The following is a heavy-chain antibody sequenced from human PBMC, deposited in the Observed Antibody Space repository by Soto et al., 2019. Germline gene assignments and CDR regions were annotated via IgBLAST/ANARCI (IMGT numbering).Heavy chain of an antibody. D-gene: IGHD2-15*01. V-gene: IGHV1-69*01. CDR3: ASNIVVVVVATRYYYQYGIDV. CDR2: IIPIFGTA. CDR1: GGTFRSYA. J-gene: IGHJ6*01. Sequence: SVKGARKASGGTFRSYAISWVRQAPGQGLDWMGGIIPIFGTANYAQKFQGRVTITADESTSTAYMELSSLRSEDTAVYYCASNIVVVVVATRYYYQYGIDVSGQGSTVTVSS.